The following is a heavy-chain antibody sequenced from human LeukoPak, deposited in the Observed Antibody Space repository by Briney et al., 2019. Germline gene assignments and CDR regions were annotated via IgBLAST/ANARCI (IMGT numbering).Heavy chain of an antibody. Sequence: GGSLRLSCAASEFTFSSYAMQWVRQAPGKGLEWVSGTSASGGSTWYADSVKGRFTISRDNSKNTLYLQMNGLRAEDTAVYYCAKYVSAKGPPYALDVWGQGTTVTVSS. CDR2: TSASGGST. V-gene: IGHV3-23*01. J-gene: IGHJ6*02. CDR1: EFTFSSYA. D-gene: IGHD2/OR15-2a*01. CDR3: AKYVSAKGPPYALDV.